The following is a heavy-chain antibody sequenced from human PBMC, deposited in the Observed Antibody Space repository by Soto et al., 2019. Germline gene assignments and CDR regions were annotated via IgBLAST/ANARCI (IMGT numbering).Heavy chain of an antibody. D-gene: IGHD5-12*01. CDR1: GYTFINYH. CDR2: INTYNGMT. CDR3: GKSPRGEMATG. V-gene: IGHV1-18*01. J-gene: IGHJ4*02. Sequence: QVQLVQSGGEVKKPGASVTVSCKASGYTFINYHITWVRQAPGQGLEWMAWINTYNGMTDYAQRFQGRVTMTRDTSPSTAYMEVRNLGSDDTGVYFCGKSPRGEMATGWGQGTLVTVSS.